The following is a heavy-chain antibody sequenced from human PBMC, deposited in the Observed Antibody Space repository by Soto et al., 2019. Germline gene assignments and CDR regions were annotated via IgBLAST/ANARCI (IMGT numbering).Heavy chain of an antibody. CDR2: TAYTGNT. CDR3: AREIVTAGGNNYFDP. J-gene: IGHJ5*02. V-gene: IGHV4-59*12. CDR1: GGSITSYH. Sequence: SETLSLTCVVSGGSITSYHWSWIRQFRGKGLEWIAYTAYTGNTNYNPSLQSRVTFSVDKSNNQFSLRLTSLTAADTAVYFCAREIVTAGGNNYFDPWGPGTLVTVSS. D-gene: IGHD2-21*02.